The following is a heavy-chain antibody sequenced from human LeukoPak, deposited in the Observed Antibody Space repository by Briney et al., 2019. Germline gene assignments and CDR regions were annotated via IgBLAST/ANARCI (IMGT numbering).Heavy chain of an antibody. CDR3: ARHYDGSGSYYVTPDFDY. V-gene: IGHV4-39*01. Sequence: SQTLSLTCTVSGGSISSSSYYWGRIRQPPGKGLEWIGRIYYSGSTYNNPSLKRRVTLSLDTSKNQFSLKLSSVTDSDTSVYYCARHYDGSGSYYVTPDFDYWGQGTLVTVSS. D-gene: IGHD3-10*01. CDR1: GGSISSSSYY. J-gene: IGHJ4*02. CDR2: IYYSGST.